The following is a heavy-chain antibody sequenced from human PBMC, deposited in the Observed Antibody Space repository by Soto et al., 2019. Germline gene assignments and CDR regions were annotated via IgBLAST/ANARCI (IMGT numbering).Heavy chain of an antibody. Sequence: EASVKVSCKASGYTFYSHSISWVRQAPGQGLEWMGRISADNGNTNYAQKFRGRVTMTTDTSTSTVYMELRNLRSDDTAVYYCARCVQQDNYYGMEVWGEGTTVSVAS. CDR3: ARCVQQDNYYGMEV. CDR1: GYTFYSHS. J-gene: IGHJ6*02. V-gene: IGHV1-18*01. D-gene: IGHD1-1*01. CDR2: ISADNGNT.